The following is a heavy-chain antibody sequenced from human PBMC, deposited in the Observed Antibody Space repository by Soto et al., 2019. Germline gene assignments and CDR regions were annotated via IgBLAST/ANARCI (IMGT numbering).Heavy chain of an antibody. J-gene: IGHJ4*02. D-gene: IGHD2-8*01. CDR3: ASDMHAGFTQYFDS. CDR2: TAYTGNT. V-gene: IGHV4-59*01. Sequence: PXEILSVPWFVCCGCITSSQWSWIRHFPGKGLEWIAYTAYTGNTNDHPSLKSRVTISMDTSKNQLSLKLTSMTAADTAVYYCASDMHAGFTQYFDSWGQGTLVTVSS. CDR1: CGCITSSQ.